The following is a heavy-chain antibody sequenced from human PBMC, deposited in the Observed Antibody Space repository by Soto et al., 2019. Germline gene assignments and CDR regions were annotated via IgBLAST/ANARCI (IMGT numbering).Heavy chain of an antibody. D-gene: IGHD3-10*01. J-gene: IGHJ4*02. CDR3: AKSYYYGSESDFRTPKIDY. CDR1: GVTFSRYA. CDR2: ISGSGVST. V-gene: IGHV3-23*01. Sequence: GVSLRLSCAASGVTFSRYAMSWVRQAPGKGLEWVSAISGSGVSTYYADSGKGRFTISRDNSKNTLYLQMHSLRAEDTAVYYCAKSYYYGSESDFRTPKIDYWGQGTLVTVSS.